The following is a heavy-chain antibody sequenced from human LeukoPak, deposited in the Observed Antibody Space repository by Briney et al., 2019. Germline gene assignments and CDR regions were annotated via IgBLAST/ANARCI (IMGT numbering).Heavy chain of an antibody. D-gene: IGHD3-10*01. Sequence: GGSLRLSCAASGFTFSTYSMNWVRQAPGKGLEWVSSISGSSAYIYYADSVKGRFTISRDNAKNSLFLQMNNLGAEDTAVYYCAHYGSGSPFGWGQGALVTVSS. CDR1: GFTFSTYS. J-gene: IGHJ4*02. CDR2: ISGSSAYI. CDR3: AHYGSGSPFG. V-gene: IGHV3-21*01.